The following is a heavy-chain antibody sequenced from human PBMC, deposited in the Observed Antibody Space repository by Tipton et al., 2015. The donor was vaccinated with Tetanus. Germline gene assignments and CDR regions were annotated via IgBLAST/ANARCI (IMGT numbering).Heavy chain of an antibody. Sequence: VQLVQSGAEVKKPGESLKISCQASGYTFTNAWIGWVRQMPGKGLEWMGVIYPGDSSTIYRPSFQGLVTISADKSITTAYLEWIVVFYPGYSITIYSPSFQGLVTITVDQSITTAFLPCSSLKASDTAIYYCAKGDPGNFDSWGQGTQVIVSS. CDR2: IYPGDSST. CDR3: SPSFQGLVTITVDQSITTAFLPCSSLKASDTAIYYCAKGDPGNFDS. J-gene: IGHJ4*02. CDR1: GYTFTNAW. D-gene: IGHD3-22*01. V-gene: IGHV5-51*01.